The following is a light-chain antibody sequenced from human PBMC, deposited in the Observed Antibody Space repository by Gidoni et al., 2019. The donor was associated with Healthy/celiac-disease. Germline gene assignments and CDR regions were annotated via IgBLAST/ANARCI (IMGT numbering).Light chain of an antibody. J-gene: IGKJ1*01. CDR3: QQYGSSPWT. Sequence: DIVFTQSPGTLSLSPGERATLSCSASQSVSSSDLAWYQQQPGQAPRLLIYGASSSATGIPDRCSGSGTGTDFTLTISRLEAEDFAVYYCQQYGSSPWTFGQGTKVEIK. V-gene: IGKV3-20*01. CDR1: QSVSSSD. CDR2: GAS.